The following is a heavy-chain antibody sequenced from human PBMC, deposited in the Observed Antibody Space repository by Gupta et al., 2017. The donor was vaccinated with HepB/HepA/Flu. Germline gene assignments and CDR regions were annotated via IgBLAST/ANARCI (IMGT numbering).Heavy chain of an antibody. Sequence: EVQLVESGGGLVKPGGSLRLSCGASGFTFRRHTIIWVRQAPGKGLEWVSSSGSRGSYVAYADSVKGRFTSSRDNAKNSLYLQMNSLRAEDTAIYYCARAQDSDFPQGVDYWGQGTRVTVSS. D-gene: IGHD4-11*01. CDR3: ARAQDSDFPQGVDY. CDR1: GFTFRRHT. J-gene: IGHJ4*02. CDR2: SGSRGSYV. V-gene: IGHV3-21*01.